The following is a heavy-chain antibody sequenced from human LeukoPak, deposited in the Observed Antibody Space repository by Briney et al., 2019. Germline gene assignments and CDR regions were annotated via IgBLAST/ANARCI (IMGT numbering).Heavy chain of an antibody. V-gene: IGHV4-34*01. D-gene: IGHD4-23*01. Sequence: PSETLSLTCAVYGGSFSGYYWSWIRQPPGKGLEWIGEINHSGSTNYNPSLKSRVTISVDTSKNQFPLKLSSVTAADTAVYYCARGGGDYGGNPFDYWGQGTLVTVSS. CDR3: ARGGGDYGGNPFDY. CDR2: INHSGST. J-gene: IGHJ4*02. CDR1: GGSFSGYY.